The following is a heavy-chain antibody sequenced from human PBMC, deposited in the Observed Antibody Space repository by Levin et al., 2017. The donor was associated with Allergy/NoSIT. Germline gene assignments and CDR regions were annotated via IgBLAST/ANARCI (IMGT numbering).Heavy chain of an antibody. CDR2: INPNSGGT. CDR3: AREHCSGGSCYSFFDY. CDR1: GYTFTGYY. D-gene: IGHD2-15*01. V-gene: IGHV1-2*06. J-gene: IGHJ4*02. Sequence: ASVKVSCKASGYTFTGYYMHWVRQAPGQGLEWMGRINPNSGGTNYAQKFQGRVTMTRDTSISTAYMELSRLRSDDTAVYYCAREHCSGGSCYSFFDYWGQGTLVTVSS.